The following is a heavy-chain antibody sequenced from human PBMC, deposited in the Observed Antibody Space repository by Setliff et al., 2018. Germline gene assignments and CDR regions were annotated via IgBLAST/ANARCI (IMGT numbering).Heavy chain of an antibody. Sequence: PSENLSLTCTVSGGSISSHYWSWIRQPPGKGLEWTGYSYYSGSTNYNPSLKSRVTISVDTSKNQFALKLSSVTSADTAVYYCARARLWPLLDYYMDVWGKGTTVTVS. D-gene: IGHD2-21*01. CDR1: GGSISSHY. J-gene: IGHJ6*03. CDR3: ARARLWPLLDYYMDV. CDR2: SYYSGST. V-gene: IGHV4-59*11.